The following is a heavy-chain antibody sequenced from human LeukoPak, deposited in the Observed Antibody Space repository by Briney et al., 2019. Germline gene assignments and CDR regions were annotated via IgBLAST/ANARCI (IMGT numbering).Heavy chain of an antibody. D-gene: IGHD3-22*01. CDR2: FDPEDGET. Sequence: ASVKVSCKVSGYTLTELSMHWVRQAPGKGLEWMGGFDPEDGETIYAQKFQGRVTMTEDTSTDTAYMELSSLRSEDTAVYYCATEYYDSSGYPPSYWGQGTLVTVSS. CDR1: GYTLTELS. V-gene: IGHV1-24*01. CDR3: ATEYYDSSGYPPSY. J-gene: IGHJ4*02.